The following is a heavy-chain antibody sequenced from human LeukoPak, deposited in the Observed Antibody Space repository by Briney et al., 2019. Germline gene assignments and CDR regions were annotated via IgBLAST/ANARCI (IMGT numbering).Heavy chain of an antibody. V-gene: IGHV3-23*01. Sequence: GGSLRLSCAASGFTFSSYAMSWVRLAPGKGLEWVSAIGTSGSAYYADSVKGRFTISRDNSKNTLYLQMNSLRAEDTAVYSCAKDRGGYCSSTSCSLYFDSWGQGTLVTVSS. CDR1: GFTFSSYA. D-gene: IGHD2-2*01. J-gene: IGHJ4*02. CDR3: AKDRGGYCSSTSCSLYFDS. CDR2: IGTSGSA.